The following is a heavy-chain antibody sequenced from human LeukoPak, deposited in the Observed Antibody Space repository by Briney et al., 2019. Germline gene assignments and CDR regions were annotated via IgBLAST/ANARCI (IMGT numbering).Heavy chain of an antibody. Sequence: ASVKVSCKASGGTFSSYAISWVRQAPGQGLEWMGRIIPIFGIANYAQKFQGRVTITADKSTSTVYMELSSLRSEDTAVYYCASSPQYCSGGSCYQAGDYWGQGTLVTVSS. V-gene: IGHV1-69*04. J-gene: IGHJ4*02. CDR1: GGTFSSYA. CDR2: IIPIFGIA. D-gene: IGHD2-15*01. CDR3: ASSPQYCSGGSCYQAGDY.